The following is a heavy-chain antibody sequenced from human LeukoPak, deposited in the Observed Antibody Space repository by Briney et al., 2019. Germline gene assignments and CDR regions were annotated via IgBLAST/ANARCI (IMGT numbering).Heavy chain of an antibody. CDR1: GFTLTTYA. V-gene: IGHV3-23*01. J-gene: IGHJ4*02. D-gene: IGHD4-23*01. CDR3: AKDIYDNYGGLDY. CDR2: IINRGGGT. Sequence: PGESLRLSCEASGFTLTTYAMSWVRQAPGKGLEWVSTIINRGGGTYNADSVRGRFTISRDNSKNMLYLLMNSLRAEDTAIYYCAKDIYDNYGGLDYWGQGTLVTVST.